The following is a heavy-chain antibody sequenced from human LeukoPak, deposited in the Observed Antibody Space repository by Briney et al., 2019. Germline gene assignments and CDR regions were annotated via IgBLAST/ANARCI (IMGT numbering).Heavy chain of an antibody. CDR1: GFAFSSYW. Sequence: GGSLRLSCAASGFAFSSYWMSWVRQAPGKGLEWLANIKQDGREKYYVDSVKGRFTISRDNAKNSLYMQMNSLRAEDTAVYYCARSPLLRYDSSGQTVTYYYYGMDVWGQGTTVTVSS. D-gene: IGHD3-22*01. V-gene: IGHV3-7*01. J-gene: IGHJ6*02. CDR3: ARSPLLRYDSSGQTVTYYYYGMDV. CDR2: IKQDGREK.